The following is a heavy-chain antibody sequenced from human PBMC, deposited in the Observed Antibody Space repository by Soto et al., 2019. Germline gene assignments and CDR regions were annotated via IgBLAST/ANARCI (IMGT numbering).Heavy chain of an antibody. CDR3: ARDLLPLTARRGYYFDY. V-gene: IGHV3-33*01. CDR1: GFTFSSYG. Sequence: GGSLRLSCAASGFTFSSYGMHWVRQAPGKGLEWVAVIWYDGSNKYYADSVKGRFTISRDNSKNTLYLQMNSLRAEDTAVYYCARDLLPLTARRGYYFDYWGQGTLVTVSS. J-gene: IGHJ4*02. D-gene: IGHD6-6*01. CDR2: IWYDGSNK.